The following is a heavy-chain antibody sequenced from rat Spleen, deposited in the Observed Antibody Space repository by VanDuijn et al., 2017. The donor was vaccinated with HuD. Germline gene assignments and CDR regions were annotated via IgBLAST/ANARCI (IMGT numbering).Heavy chain of an antibody. V-gene: IGHV5-25*01. CDR2: FSPSGDNT. CDR3: TRGGASRFDY. J-gene: IGHJ2*01. CDR1: GFTFSDYN. Sequence: EVQLVESGGGLVQPGRSLKLSCAASGFTFSDYNMAWVRQAPTKGLEWVASFSPSGDNTYYRDSVKGRFTVSRDNAKNTLYLQMSSLRSEDTATYYCTRGGASRFDYWGQGVMVTVSS. D-gene: IGHD1-11*01.